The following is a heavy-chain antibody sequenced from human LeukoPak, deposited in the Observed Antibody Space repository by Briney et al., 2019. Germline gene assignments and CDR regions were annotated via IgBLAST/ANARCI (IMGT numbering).Heavy chain of an antibody. D-gene: IGHD3-22*01. CDR2: INPSGGST. Sequence: GASVKVSCKASGYTFTSYYMHWVRQAPGQGLEWMGTINPSGGSTSYAQKFQGRVTMTRDTSTSTVYMELSSLRSEDTAVYYCARDLRAHYYDSSGYLSYWGQGTLVTVSS. CDR1: GYTFTSYY. J-gene: IGHJ4*02. V-gene: IGHV1-46*01. CDR3: ARDLRAHYYDSSGYLSY.